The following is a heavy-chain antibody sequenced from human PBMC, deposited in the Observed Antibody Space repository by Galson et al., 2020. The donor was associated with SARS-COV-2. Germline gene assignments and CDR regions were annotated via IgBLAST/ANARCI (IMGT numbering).Heavy chain of an antibody. CDR3: ARDEEGSSWLGDAFDI. D-gene: IGHD6-13*01. CDR2: IIPIFGTA. CDR1: GGTFSSYA. Sequence: SVKVSCKASGGTFSSYAISWVRQAPGQGLEWMGGIIPIFGTANYAQKFQGRVTITADESTSTAYMELSSLSSEEPAVYYCARDEEGSSWLGDAFDIWGQGTMVAVSS. V-gene: IGHV1-69*13. J-gene: IGHJ3*02.